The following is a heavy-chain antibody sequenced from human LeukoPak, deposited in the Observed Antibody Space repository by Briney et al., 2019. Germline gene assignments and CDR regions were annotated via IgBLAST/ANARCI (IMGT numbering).Heavy chain of an antibody. J-gene: IGHJ4*02. V-gene: IGHV3-23*01. CDR2: ISGSGGST. D-gene: IGHD2-8*01. Sequence: GGSLRLSCAASGFTFSSYAMSWVRQAPGKGLEWVSAISGSGGSTYYADSVKGRFTISRDNSKNTLYLQMNSLRAEDTAVYYCAEDLVLMVYGTFDYWGQGTLVTVSS. CDR3: AEDLVLMVYGTFDY. CDR1: GFTFSSYA.